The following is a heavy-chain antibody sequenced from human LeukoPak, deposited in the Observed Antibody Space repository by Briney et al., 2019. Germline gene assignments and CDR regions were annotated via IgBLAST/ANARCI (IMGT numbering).Heavy chain of an antibody. CDR3: AKDQGPDIAAAFFDY. D-gene: IGHD6-13*01. J-gene: IGHJ4*02. CDR2: IRYDGTNQ. CDR1: GFTFSSYG. V-gene: IGHV3-30*02. Sequence: GGSLRLSCAASGFTFSSYGMHWVRQAPGRGLEWVAFIRYDGTNQYYADSVKGRFTISRDNSKNTLYLQMNSLRVEDMAVYYCAKDQGPDIAAAFFDYWGQGTLVTVSS.